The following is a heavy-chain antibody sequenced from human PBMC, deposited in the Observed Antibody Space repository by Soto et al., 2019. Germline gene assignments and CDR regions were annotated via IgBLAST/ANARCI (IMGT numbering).Heavy chain of an antibody. CDR3: ARDVGFGLSGY. V-gene: IGHV1-3*01. CDR2: INAGNGNT. D-gene: IGHD3-10*01. Sequence: QVQLVQSGAEVKKPGASVKVSCKASGYTFTSYAMLWVRQAPGQRLEWMGWINAGNGNTKYSQKFQGRVTITRDTSASIAFMDLSSLRSEDTAVYYCARDVGFGLSGYWGQGTLVTVSS. CDR1: GYTFTSYA. J-gene: IGHJ4*02.